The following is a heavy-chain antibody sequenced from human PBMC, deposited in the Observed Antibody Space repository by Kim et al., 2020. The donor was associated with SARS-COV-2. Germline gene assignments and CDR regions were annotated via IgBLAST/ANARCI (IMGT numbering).Heavy chain of an antibody. J-gene: IGHJ2*01. CDR1: GASIRSYY. V-gene: IGHV4-59*01. CDR2: IFYTGST. Sequence: SETLSLTCTVSGASIRSYYWTWIRQPPGRGLEWIGYIFYTGSTNYNPSLKSRVTISVDTSKNQFSLKLNSVTAADTAVYYCAGGRRNSRTGYFDLWGRGTLVTVSS. CDR3: AGGRRNSRTGYFDL. D-gene: IGHD6-13*01.